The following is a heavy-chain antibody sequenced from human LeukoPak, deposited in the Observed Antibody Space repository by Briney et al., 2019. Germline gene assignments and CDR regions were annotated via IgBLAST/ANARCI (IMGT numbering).Heavy chain of an antibody. J-gene: IGHJ5*02. CDR3: ARARWLQSSRWFDP. V-gene: IGHV1-2*06. Sequence: GASVKVSCKASGYTFTGYYMHCVRQAPGQGLEWMGRINPNSGGTNYAQKFQGRVTMTRDTSISTAYMELSRLRSDDTAVYYCARARWLQSSRWFDPWGQGTLVTVSS. D-gene: IGHD5-24*01. CDR2: INPNSGGT. CDR1: GYTFTGYY.